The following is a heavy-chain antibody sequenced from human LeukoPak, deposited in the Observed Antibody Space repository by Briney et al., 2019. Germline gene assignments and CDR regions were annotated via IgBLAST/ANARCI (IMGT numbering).Heavy chain of an antibody. Sequence: PSETLSLTXAVYGGSFSGYYWSWIRQTPGKGLEWIGEINHSGSTNYNPSLKSRVTISVDTSKNQFSLKLSSVTAADTAVYYCARAVTVAGSSDYWGQGTLVTVSS. J-gene: IGHJ4*02. CDR2: INHSGST. CDR3: ARAVTVAGSSDY. V-gene: IGHV4-34*01. CDR1: GGSFSGYY. D-gene: IGHD6-19*01.